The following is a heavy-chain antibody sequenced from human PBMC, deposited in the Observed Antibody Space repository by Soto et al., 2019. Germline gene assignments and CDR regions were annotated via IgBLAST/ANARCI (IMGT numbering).Heavy chain of an antibody. CDR2: ISGSGSGP. CDR1: GFTFSNYD. Sequence: EVLLLESGGGLVQPGGSLRLSCAASGFTFSNYDMGWVRQAPGKGLELVSFISGSGSGPYYADSVKGLFTISRDNAENTLYLQMNSRRVEDTAVYYCAKLQSWRALDYWGQGTLVTVSS. D-gene: IGHD6-13*01. J-gene: IGHJ4*02. CDR3: AKLQSWRALDY. V-gene: IGHV3-23*01.